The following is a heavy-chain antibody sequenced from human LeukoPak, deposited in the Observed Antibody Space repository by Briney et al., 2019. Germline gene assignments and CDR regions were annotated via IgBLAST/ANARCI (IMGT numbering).Heavy chain of an antibody. CDR2: IYYSGST. Sequence: SETLSLTCTVSSGSISSGYWSWIRQPPGKRLEWIGYIYYSGSTNYNPSLKSRVTISVDTSKNQFSLKLTSVTAADTAVYYCARGLYDYVWGSYRNWGQGTLVTVSS. J-gene: IGHJ4*02. V-gene: IGHV4-59*01. D-gene: IGHD3-16*02. CDR1: SGSISSGY. CDR3: ARGLYDYVWGSYRN.